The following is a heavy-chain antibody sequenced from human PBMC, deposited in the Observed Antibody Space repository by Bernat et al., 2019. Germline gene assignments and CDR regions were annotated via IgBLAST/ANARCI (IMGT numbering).Heavy chain of an antibody. CDR1: GFTVSSNY. CDR2: IYSGGST. D-gene: IGHD3-3*01. Sequence: EVQLVESGGGLVQPGGSLRLSCAASGFTVSSNYMSWVRQAPGKGLEWVSVIYSGGSTYYADSVKGRFTISRDNSKNTLYLQMNSLRADDTAVYYCATDAYYDFWSGYRDYYYYYMDVWGKGTTVTVSS. J-gene: IGHJ6*03. CDR3: ATDAYYDFWSGYRDYYYYYMDV. V-gene: IGHV3-66*01.